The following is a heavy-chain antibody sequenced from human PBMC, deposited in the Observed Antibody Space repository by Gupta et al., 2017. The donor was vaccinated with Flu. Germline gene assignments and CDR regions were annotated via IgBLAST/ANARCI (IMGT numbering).Heavy chain of an antibody. CDR3: AKDLVQHWPHSPYYYGMDV. D-gene: IGHD1-1*01. Sequence: QVQLVESGGGVVQPGRSLRLSCAASGFTFSTYGLYWVRQAPGKGLEWVAVISFDGSEKYYADSVKGRFTISRDNSKNTVSLQMNSLRAEDTALYYCAKDLVQHWPHSPYYYGMDVWGQGTTVTVSS. J-gene: IGHJ6*02. V-gene: IGHV3-30*18. CDR1: GFTFSTYG. CDR2: ISFDGSEK.